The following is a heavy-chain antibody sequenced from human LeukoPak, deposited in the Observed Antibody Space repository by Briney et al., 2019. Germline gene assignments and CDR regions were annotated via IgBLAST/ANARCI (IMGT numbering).Heavy chain of an antibody. CDR2: IYPGDSDT. D-gene: IGHD5-12*01. V-gene: IGHV5-51*01. Sequence: GESLKISCQGSGYSFTSYWIGWVRQMPGKGLEWMGIIYPGDSDTRYSPSFQGQVTISADKSISTAYLQWSSLKASDTAMYYCASKRVDGYNPPYYFDYWGQGTLVTVSS. J-gene: IGHJ4*02. CDR3: ASKRVDGYNPPYYFDY. CDR1: GYSFTSYW.